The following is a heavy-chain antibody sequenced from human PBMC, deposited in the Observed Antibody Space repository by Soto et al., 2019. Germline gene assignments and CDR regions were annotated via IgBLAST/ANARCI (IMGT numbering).Heavy chain of an antibody. CDR2: INPSGVST. D-gene: IGHD1-26*01. J-gene: IGHJ5*02. V-gene: IGHV1-46*01. CDR3: ARDNSESNSWWFDP. CDR1: GFTFSRYY. Sequence: QVQLVQSGAEVKQPGASVKVSCKASGFTFSRYYMHWVRQAPGQGLEWMGLINPSGVSTNYAQKVQGRVPLTRDTSPSTVSMELSSLRSEDTAVYYCARDNSESNSWWFDPWGQGTLVTVSS.